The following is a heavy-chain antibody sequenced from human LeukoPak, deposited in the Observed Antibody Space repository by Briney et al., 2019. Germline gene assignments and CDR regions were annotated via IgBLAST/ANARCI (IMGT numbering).Heavy chain of an antibody. CDR1: GYTFTGYY. Sequence: ASVKVSCKASGYTFTGYYMHWVRQAPGQGLEWMGWINPNSGGTNYAQKFQGRVTMTRDTSISTAYMELSSLRSEDTAVYYCASLPYSSYYYFGYWGQGTLVTVSS. D-gene: IGHD6-6*01. CDR3: ASLPYSSYYYFGY. V-gene: IGHV1-2*02. CDR2: INPNSGGT. J-gene: IGHJ4*02.